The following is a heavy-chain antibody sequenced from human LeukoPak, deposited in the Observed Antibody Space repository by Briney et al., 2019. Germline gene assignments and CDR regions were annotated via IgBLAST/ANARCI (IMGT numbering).Heavy chain of an antibody. CDR2: INHSGST. V-gene: IGHV4-34*01. CDR1: GGSFSGYS. Sequence: SETLSLTCAVSGGSFSGYSWSWIRQPPGKGLEWIGEINHSGSTNYNPSLKSRVTISVDTSKNQFSLKLSFVTAADTAVYYCARTAGDYYDSRIDYWGQGSLVTASS. CDR3: ARTAGDYYDSRIDY. D-gene: IGHD3-22*01. J-gene: IGHJ4*02.